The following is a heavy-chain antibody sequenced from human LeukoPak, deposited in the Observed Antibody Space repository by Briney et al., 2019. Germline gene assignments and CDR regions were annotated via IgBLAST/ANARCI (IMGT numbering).Heavy chain of an antibody. CDR3: ARDVVGSLDY. Sequence: GGSLRLSCAASGFTFSTYWMAWVRQAPGKGLEWVANIKGDESARHQADSVKGRFTISRDNAKKSVHLQMNSLRGEDTAVYYCARDVVGSLDYWGQGTLVTVSS. J-gene: IGHJ4*02. V-gene: IGHV3-7*01. CDR2: IKGDESAR. CDR1: GFTFSTYW. D-gene: IGHD1-26*01.